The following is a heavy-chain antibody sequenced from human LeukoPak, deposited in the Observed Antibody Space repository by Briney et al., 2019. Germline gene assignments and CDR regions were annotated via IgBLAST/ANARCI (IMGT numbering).Heavy chain of an antibody. D-gene: IGHD5-12*01. Sequence: GGSLRLSCAASGFTFDDYGMSWVRQAPGKGLEWVSGINWNADSTGYADSVKGRFTISRDNAKNTLYLQMNSLRAEDTAVYYCARDGYSGYDYSYWGQGTLVTVSS. V-gene: IGHV3-20*04. J-gene: IGHJ4*02. CDR3: ARDGYSGYDYSY. CDR1: GFTFDDYG. CDR2: INWNADST.